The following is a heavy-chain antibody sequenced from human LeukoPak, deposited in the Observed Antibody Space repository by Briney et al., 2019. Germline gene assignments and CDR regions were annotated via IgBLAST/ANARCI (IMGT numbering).Heavy chain of an antibody. CDR2: IYYSGGT. Sequence: SETLSLRCKGSGGCISSDFWSWIRQPPGKGLEWIGYIYYSGGTNYNPSLKSRVTISVDTSKNQFSLNLSSVTAADTAVYYCARDGNDFWSGYYYWGQGTLVTVSS. CDR1: GGCISSDF. J-gene: IGHJ4*02. V-gene: IGHV4-59*01. CDR3: ARDGNDFWSGYYY. D-gene: IGHD3-3*01.